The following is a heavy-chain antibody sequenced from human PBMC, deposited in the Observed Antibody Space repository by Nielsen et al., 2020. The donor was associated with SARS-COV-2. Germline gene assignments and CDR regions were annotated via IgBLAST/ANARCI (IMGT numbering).Heavy chain of an antibody. CDR3: AKGRSCPTTSCYRTFHY. Sequence: SETLFLTCAVDGESFSDYYWNWIRQPPGKGLEWIGEINHSGNTNYNPSLKSRVIMSIDTSQNQFSLKLTSVTAADTAVYYCAKGRSCPTTSCYRTFHYWGQGTLVTVSS. CDR2: INHSGNT. D-gene: IGHD2-2*01. V-gene: IGHV4-34*01. J-gene: IGHJ4*02. CDR1: GESFSDYY.